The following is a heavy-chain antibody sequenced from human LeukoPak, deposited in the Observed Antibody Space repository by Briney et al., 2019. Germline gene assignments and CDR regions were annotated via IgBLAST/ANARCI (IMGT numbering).Heavy chain of an antibody. CDR2: IYHSGST. CDR3: ARECTVTTVGGSFDWFDP. D-gene: IGHD4-17*01. V-gene: IGHV4-30-4*08. Sequence: SETLSLTCTVSGGSISSGDYYWSWIRQPPGKGLEWIGYIYHSGSTYYNPSLKSRVTISVDTSKNQFSLKLSSVTAADTAVYYCARECTVTTVGGSFDWFDPWGQGTLVTVSS. J-gene: IGHJ5*02. CDR1: GGSISSGDYY.